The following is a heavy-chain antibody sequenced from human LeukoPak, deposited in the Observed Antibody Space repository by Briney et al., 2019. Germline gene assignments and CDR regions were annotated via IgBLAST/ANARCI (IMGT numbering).Heavy chain of an antibody. D-gene: IGHD5-18*01. CDR1: GFTFSGYW. CDR3: ARGGTYSSGLPGS. V-gene: IGHV3-74*01. Sequence: GGSLRLSCAASGFTFSGYWMHWVRQAPGKGLVWVSRINSDGSSTNYADSVKGRFTISRDDAKNTLYLQMNTLRAEDTAVYYCARGGTYSSGLPGSWGQGTLVTVSS. CDR2: INSDGSST. J-gene: IGHJ5*02.